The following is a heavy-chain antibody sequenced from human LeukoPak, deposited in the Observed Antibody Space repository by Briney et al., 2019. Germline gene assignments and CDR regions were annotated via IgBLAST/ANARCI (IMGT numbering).Heavy chain of an antibody. J-gene: IGHJ4*02. CDR1: GFTFSIYA. CDR3: AKRGAGSGGLHF. CDR2: FYETDKT. V-gene: IGHV3-23*01. Sequence: SGGSLRLSCAASGFTFSIYAMTWVRQAPGKGLEWVSTFYETDKTDYADSVKGRFTISRDTSKNMLYLQMNSLRDEDTAIYYCAKRGAGSGGLHFWGQGTLVTVSS. D-gene: IGHD6-19*01.